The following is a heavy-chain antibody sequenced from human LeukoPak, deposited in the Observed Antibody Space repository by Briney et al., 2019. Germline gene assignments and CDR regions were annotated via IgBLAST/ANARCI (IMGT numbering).Heavy chain of an antibody. V-gene: IGHV4-59*01. CDR2: IYYSGST. CDR3: ARLLRYSSSWYYFDY. D-gene: IGHD6-13*01. Sequence: SETLSLTCTVSAGSISSYYWSWIRQPPGKGLEWIGYIYYSGSTNYNPSLKSRVTISVDTSKNQFSLKLSSVTAADTAVYYCARLLRYSSSWYYFDYWGQGTLVTVSS. J-gene: IGHJ4*02. CDR1: AGSISSYY.